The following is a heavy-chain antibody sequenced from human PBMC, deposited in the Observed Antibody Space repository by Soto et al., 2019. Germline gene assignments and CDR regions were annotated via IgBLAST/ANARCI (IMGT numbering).Heavy chain of an antibody. CDR2: IYYSGST. J-gene: IGHJ3*02. CDR1: GGSISSYY. Sequence: SETLSLTCTVSGGSISSYYWSWIRQPPGKGLEWIGYIYYSGSTNYNPSLKSRVTISVDTSKNQFSLKLSSVTAVDTAVYYCARTYDGSGPNSGGYSFDIWGQGTMVTVSS. CDR3: ARTYDGSGPNSGGYSFDI. D-gene: IGHD3-22*01. V-gene: IGHV4-59*01.